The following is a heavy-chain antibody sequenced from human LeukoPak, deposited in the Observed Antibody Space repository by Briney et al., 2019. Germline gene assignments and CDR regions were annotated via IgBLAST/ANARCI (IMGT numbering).Heavy chain of an antibody. CDR3: ARAGLGSSSNDC. CDR1: GYTFNRYG. V-gene: IGHV1-18*01. Sequence: ASVKVSCKASGYTFNRYGISWVRQAPGQGLEWMGWISAYNGNTNYAQKFQGRVTMTTDPSTSTAYMELRGLRSDDTAVYYCARAGLGSSSNDCWGQGALVTVSS. CDR2: ISAYNGNT. D-gene: IGHD6-6*01. J-gene: IGHJ4*02.